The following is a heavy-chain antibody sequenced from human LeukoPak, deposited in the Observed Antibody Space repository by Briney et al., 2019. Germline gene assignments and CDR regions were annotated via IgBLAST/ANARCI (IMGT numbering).Heavy chain of an antibody. V-gene: IGHV3-53*01. J-gene: IGHJ3*02. Sequence: SGGSLRLSCAASGFTVSSNYMSWVRQAPGKGLEWVSVIYSGGSTYYADSVKGRFTISRDNSKNTLYLQMNSLRAEDTAVYYCARGQRTSWGASDIWGQGTMVTVSS. D-gene: IGHD3/OR15-3a*01. CDR3: ARGQRTSWGASDI. CDR2: IYSGGST. CDR1: GFTVSSNY.